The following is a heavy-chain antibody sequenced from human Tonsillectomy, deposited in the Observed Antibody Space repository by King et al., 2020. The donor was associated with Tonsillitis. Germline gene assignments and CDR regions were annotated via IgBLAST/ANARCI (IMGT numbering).Heavy chain of an antibody. CDR3: ARDLYSSSSDDYYYYMDV. J-gene: IGHJ6*03. V-gene: IGHV1-69*06. CDR1: GGTFSNYA. D-gene: IGHD6-6*01. CDR2: IIPIFGAA. Sequence: EQLVQSGAEVKKPGSSVKVSCKTSGGTFSNYAITWVRQAPGQGLEWMGGIIPIFGAANYAQKFQDRVTITADKSTSTAYMELSGLTSEDTAVYYCARDLYSSSSDDYYYYMDVWGKGTTVTVSS.